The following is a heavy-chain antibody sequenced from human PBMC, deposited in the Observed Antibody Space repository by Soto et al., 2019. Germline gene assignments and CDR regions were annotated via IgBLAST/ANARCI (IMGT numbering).Heavy chain of an antibody. V-gene: IGHV4-39*01. CDR2: IYYSGST. Sequence: SETLSLTCTVSGGSISSSSYYWGWIRQPPGKGLEWIGSIYYSGSTYYNPSLKSRGTISVDTSKNQFSLKLSSSTAADTAVYYCARHWVSSWYYYYYGMDVWGQGTTVTVSS. CDR1: GGSISSSSYY. CDR3: ARHWVSSWYYYYYGMDV. D-gene: IGHD6-13*01. J-gene: IGHJ6*02.